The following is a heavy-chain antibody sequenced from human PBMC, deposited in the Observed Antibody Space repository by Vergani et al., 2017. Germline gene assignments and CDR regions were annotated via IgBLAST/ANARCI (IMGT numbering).Heavy chain of an antibody. Sequence: QVRLQESGPGLVKPSETLSLTCTVSGGSFNTYYWSWIRQSPGKGLEWIGYIYSTGSTNYNPSLNSRVTMSVDTSKNQFSLKLSSVTAADTAVYYCARRPYNWNYVDYWGQGTLVTVSS. J-gene: IGHJ4*02. CDR1: GGSFNTYY. D-gene: IGHD1-20*01. CDR3: ARRPYNWNYVDY. V-gene: IGHV4-59*08. CDR2: IYSTGST.